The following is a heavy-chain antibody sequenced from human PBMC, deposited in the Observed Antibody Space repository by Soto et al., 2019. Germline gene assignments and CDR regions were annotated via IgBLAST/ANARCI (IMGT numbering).Heavy chain of an antibody. V-gene: IGHV3-30*03. Sequence: QVQLVESGGGVVQPGRSLRLSCAASGFTFSSYGMHWVRQAPGKGLEWVAVISYDGSNKYYADSVKGRFTISRDNSRNTLYLQMNSLRGEVTAVYYCARDGEHLGELPRWGQGALVTVS. J-gene: IGHJ4*02. CDR2: ISYDGSNK. CDR3: ARDGEHLGELPR. D-gene: IGHD3-16*01. CDR1: GFTFSSYG.